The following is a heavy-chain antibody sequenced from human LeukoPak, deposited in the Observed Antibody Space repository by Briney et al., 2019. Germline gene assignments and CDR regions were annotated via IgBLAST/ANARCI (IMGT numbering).Heavy chain of an antibody. CDR1: GFTFSIHR. CDR2: ISRGNSYT. Sequence: RGSPRDSCAASGFTFSIHRMSWVRPAPGKGLEWVSSISRGNSYTYYADSVKGRFTISRDNAKNSLYLQMNSLRAEDTAVYYCARYSSRWDYDFDYWGQGTLVTVSS. CDR3: ARYSSRWDYDFDY. V-gene: IGHV3-21*01. J-gene: IGHJ4*02. D-gene: IGHD6-13*01.